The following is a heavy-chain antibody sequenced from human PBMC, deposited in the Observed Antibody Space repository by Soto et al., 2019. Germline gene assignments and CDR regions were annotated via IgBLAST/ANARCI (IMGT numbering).Heavy chain of an antibody. CDR2: IRSKTYGGTT. CDR3: TREPGNSYGEYYYGMDV. D-gene: IGHD5-18*01. V-gene: IGHV3-49*03. J-gene: IGHJ6*02. Sequence: GGSLRLSCTASGFTFGDFAISWFRQAPGKRLEWVGSIRSKTYGGTTAYASSVKGRFTISRDDSKSIAYLQMKSLKTEDTVVYHCTREPGNSYGEYYYGMDVWGQGTTVTVSS. CDR1: GFTFGDFA.